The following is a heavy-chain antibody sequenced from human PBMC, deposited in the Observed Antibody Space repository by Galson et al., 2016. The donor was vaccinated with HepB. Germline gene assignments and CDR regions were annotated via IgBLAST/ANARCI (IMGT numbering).Heavy chain of an antibody. Sequence: SLRLSCAASGFTLRSYAMHWVRQAPGKGLEWVAVISYDGSNKYYADPVKGRFTISRDNSKNTLYLQMNSLRGEDTAMYYCARDPTIFGAAPHYYYGLDVWGQGTTVTVSS. J-gene: IGHJ6*02. CDR2: ISYDGSNK. D-gene: IGHD3-3*01. V-gene: IGHV3-30*04. CDR1: GFTLRSYA. CDR3: ARDPTIFGAAPHYYYGLDV.